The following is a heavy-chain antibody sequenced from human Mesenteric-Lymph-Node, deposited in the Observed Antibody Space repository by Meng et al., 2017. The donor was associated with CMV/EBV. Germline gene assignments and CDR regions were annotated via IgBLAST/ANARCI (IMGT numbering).Heavy chain of an antibody. D-gene: IGHD2-2*01. J-gene: IGHJ1*01. CDR3: ARAPGACSGTSCYIFQH. CDR1: YTFSSYA. Sequence: YTFSSYAMHWVRQAPGQRLEWMGWINVGNGNTKYSQNFQGRVTITRDTSANTAYMELSSLTSEDTAVYSCARAPGACSGTSCYIFQHWGQGTLVTVSS. CDR2: INVGNGNT. V-gene: IGHV1-3*01.